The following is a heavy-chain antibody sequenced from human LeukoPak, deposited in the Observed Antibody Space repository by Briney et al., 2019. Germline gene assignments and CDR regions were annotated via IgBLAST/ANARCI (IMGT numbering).Heavy chain of an antibody. D-gene: IGHD3-22*01. CDR3: AKGSGYYSFDY. Sequence: GGSLRLSCAASGFTFSSYEMNWVRQAPGKGLEWVSYISSSGSTIYYADSVKGRFTISRDNAKNSLYLQMNSLRAEDTALYYCAKGSGYYSFDYWGQGTLVTVSS. CDR1: GFTFSSYE. CDR2: ISSSGSTI. J-gene: IGHJ4*02. V-gene: IGHV3-48*03.